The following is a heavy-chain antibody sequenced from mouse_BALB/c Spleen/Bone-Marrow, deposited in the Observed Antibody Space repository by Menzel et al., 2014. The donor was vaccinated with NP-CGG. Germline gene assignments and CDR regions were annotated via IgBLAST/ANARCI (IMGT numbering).Heavy chain of an antibody. V-gene: IGHV1S16*01. CDR3: TRYGNYYCDY. D-gene: IGHD2-1*01. Sequence: VPLEESGAALVKPGASVKLSCKASVYTLTRYYMYWVEQQPGQALEWIGKINPSNGGTNFNEKFHTKATLTVDKSSSTAYMQLSSLTSDDSAVYCCTRYGNYYCDYWGQGTTLTVSS. CDR2: INPSNGGT. J-gene: IGHJ2*01. CDR1: VYTLTRYY.